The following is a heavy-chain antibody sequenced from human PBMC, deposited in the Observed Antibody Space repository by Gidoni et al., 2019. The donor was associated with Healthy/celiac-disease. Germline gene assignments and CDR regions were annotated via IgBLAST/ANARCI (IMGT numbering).Heavy chain of an antibody. CDR1: RYTFTSYY. V-gene: IGHV1-46*01. CDR2: INPSGGST. Sequence: QVQLVQSGAEVKKPGASVKVSCQASRYTFTSYYMHWVRQAPGQGLEWMGIINPSGGSTSYAQKFQGRVTMTRDTSTSTVYMELSSLRSEDTAVYYCARDFDPAPYSNYYYYYYMDVWGKGTTVTVSS. CDR3: ARDFDPAPYSNYYYYYYMDV. D-gene: IGHD4-4*01. J-gene: IGHJ6*03.